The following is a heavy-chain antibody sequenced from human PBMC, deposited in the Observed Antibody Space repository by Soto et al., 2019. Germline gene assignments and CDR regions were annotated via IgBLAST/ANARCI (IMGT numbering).Heavy chain of an antibody. J-gene: IGHJ4*02. CDR2: ISSGGGGT. CDR1: GFTFSNYA. Sequence: GGSLRLSCAASGFTFSNYALSWVRQAPGKGLQWVSAISSGGGGTYYADSVKGRFTISRDNSKNTLYLQMNSLRAEDTAVYYGAKGPSASYSIFDYWGQGTLVTVSS. CDR3: AKGPSASYSIFDY. V-gene: IGHV3-23*01. D-gene: IGHD1-26*01.